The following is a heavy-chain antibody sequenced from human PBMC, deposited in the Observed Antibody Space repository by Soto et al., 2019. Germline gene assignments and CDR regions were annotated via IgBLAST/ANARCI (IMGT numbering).Heavy chain of an antibody. Sequence: QVQLQQWGAGLLKPSETLSLNCAVTGGYLSGYYWSWIRQPTGKGLEWIGEVKDAGHAKYSPSPSGRVTISSDTSNNQFLLRLYSVAAADTGVYYCARGQECVVATHWDQGSLVTVSS. D-gene: IGHD2-15*01. CDR2: VKDAGHA. CDR3: ARGQECVVATH. CDR1: GGYLSGYY. J-gene: IGHJ4*02. V-gene: IGHV4-34*01.